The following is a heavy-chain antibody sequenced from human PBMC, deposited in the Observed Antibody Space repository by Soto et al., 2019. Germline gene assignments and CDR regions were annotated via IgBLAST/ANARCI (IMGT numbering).Heavy chain of an antibody. J-gene: IGHJ4*02. CDR2: INHSGST. CDR1: GGSFSGHY. D-gene: IGHD3-22*01. Sequence: SGTLSLTCAVYGGSFSGHYWSWIRQPPGKGLEWIGEINHSGSTNSNPSLKSRVTISVDTSKNQFSLKLSSVTAADTAVYYCARGISMIVEVKRDGPDKYYFHSWGQGTLVTVSS. V-gene: IGHV4-34*01. CDR3: ARGISMIVEVKRDGPDKYYFHS.